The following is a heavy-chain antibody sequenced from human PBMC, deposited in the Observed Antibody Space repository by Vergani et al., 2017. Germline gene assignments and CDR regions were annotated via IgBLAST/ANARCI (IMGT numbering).Heavy chain of an antibody. CDR2: IGTAGDT. CDR1: GITFSSYD. D-gene: IGHD4-23*01. J-gene: IGHJ4*02. Sequence: EVQLVESGGGLVQPGGSLRLSCAASGITFSSYDMHWVRQATGKGLEWVSAIGTAGDTYYPGSVKGRFTISRDNSKNTLYLQMNSLRAEDTAVYYCAKDGVGYGGNSRSLDYWGQGTLVTVSS. CDR3: AKDGVGYGGNSRSLDY. V-gene: IGHV3-13*01.